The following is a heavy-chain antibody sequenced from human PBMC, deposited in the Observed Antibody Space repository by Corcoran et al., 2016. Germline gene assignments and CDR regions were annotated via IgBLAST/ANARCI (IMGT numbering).Heavy chain of an antibody. J-gene: IGHJ6*02. CDR3: ASTRRGGDFWSGYSAYGMDV. Sequence: EVQLVESGGGLIQPGGSLRLSCAASGFTVSSNYMSWVRQAPGKGLEWVSVIYSGGSTYYADPVKGRFTISRDNSKNTLYLQMNRLRAEDTAVYYCASTRRGGDFWSGYSAYGMDVWGQGTTVTVSS. D-gene: IGHD3-3*01. CDR1: GFTVSSNY. V-gene: IGHV3-53*01. CDR2: IYSGGST.